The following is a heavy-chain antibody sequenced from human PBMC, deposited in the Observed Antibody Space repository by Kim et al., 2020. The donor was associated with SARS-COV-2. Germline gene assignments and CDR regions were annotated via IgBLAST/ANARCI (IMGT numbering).Heavy chain of an antibody. Sequence: GGSLRLSCAGSGFLFAGYAMNWVRQAPGKGLEWVAGISGSGGTTYYAGSVKGRFTISRDNSKNTLHLQMNGLTAEDMAVYYCAKGPYHYGSGSYLDYWGQGTLLTVSS. J-gene: IGHJ4*02. CDR3: AKGPYHYGSGSYLDY. CDR2: ISGSGGTT. CDR1: GFLFAGYA. V-gene: IGHV3-23*01. D-gene: IGHD3-10*01.